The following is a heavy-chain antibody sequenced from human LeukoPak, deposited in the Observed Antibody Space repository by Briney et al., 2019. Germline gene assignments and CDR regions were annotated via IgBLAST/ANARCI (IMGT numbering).Heavy chain of an antibody. CDR2: IYTSGST. CDR3: ARDAVAAAGTNYYYYYGMDV. D-gene: IGHD6-13*01. CDR1: GGSISSYY. J-gene: IGHJ6*02. V-gene: IGHV4-4*07. Sequence: PSETLSLTCTVSGGSISSYYWSWIRQPAGKGLEWIGRIYTSGSTNYNPSLKSRVTMSVDTSKNQFSLKLSSVTAADTAVYYCARDAVAAAGTNYYYYYGMDVWGQGTTVTVSS.